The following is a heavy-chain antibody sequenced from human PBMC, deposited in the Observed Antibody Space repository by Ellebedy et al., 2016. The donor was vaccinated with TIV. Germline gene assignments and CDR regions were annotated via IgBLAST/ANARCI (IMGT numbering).Heavy chain of an antibody. V-gene: IGHV3-11*01. CDR1: GFVFSDYY. CDR2: SSTSHNRI. CDR3: ARGKQWLAIVDH. J-gene: IGHJ4*01. D-gene: IGHD6-19*01. Sequence: GGSLRLSXAASGFVFSDYYMNWIRQTPGKGLEWVAYSSTSHNRIYYEDSVKGRFTISRDNAANSLFLQMTNLTAEDSGTYYCARGKQWLAIVDHWGHGTLVTVSS.